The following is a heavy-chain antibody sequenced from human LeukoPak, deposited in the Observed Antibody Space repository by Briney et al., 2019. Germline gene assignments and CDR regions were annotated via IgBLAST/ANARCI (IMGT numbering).Heavy chain of an antibody. Sequence: SETLSLTCAVSGYSISSGYYWGWIRQPPGKGLEWIGTIFHSGSTYYNRSLKSRVTISLVTSKNQLSLKVRSVTAADTAVYYCARVGDIIVIPTVHHWGQGTLVTVSS. V-gene: IGHV4-38-2*01. CDR3: ARVGDIIVIPTVHH. D-gene: IGHD2-2*01. CDR1: GYSISSGYY. J-gene: IGHJ4*02. CDR2: IFHSGST.